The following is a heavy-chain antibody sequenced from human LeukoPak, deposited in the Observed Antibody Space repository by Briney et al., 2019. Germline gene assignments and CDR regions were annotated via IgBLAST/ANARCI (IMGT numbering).Heavy chain of an antibody. CDR2: VYSGDRT. J-gene: IGHJ4*02. CDR3: ARGYLIDY. Sequence: GGSLRLSSAASGFTVNSNYMSWVRQAPGKGLEWVSVVYSGDRTYYADSVKGRFTISRDDSTNTLYLLMNSLRAEDTAVYYCARGYLIDYWGQGTLVNVSS. V-gene: IGHV3-66*01. CDR1: GFTVNSNY. D-gene: IGHD1-26*01.